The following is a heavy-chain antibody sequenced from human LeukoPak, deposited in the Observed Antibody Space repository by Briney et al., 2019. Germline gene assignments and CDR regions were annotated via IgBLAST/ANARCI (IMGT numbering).Heavy chain of an antibody. Sequence: PSETLSLTCTVSGGSISSYYWSWIRQPPGKGLEWIGYIYYSGSTNYNPSLKSRVTISVDTSKNQFSLKLSSVTAADTAVCYCARDTHAMLFDYWGQGTLVTVSS. J-gene: IGHJ4*02. CDR1: GGSISSYY. CDR3: ARDTHAMLFDY. V-gene: IGHV4-59*01. CDR2: IYYSGST. D-gene: IGHD3-10*02.